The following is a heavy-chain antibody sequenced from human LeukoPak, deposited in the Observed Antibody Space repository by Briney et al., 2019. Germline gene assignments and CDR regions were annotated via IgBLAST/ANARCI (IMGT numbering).Heavy chain of an antibody. CDR1: GGSISGHH. D-gene: IGHD2-15*01. CDR2: FYDSGDT. J-gene: IGHJ3*02. Sequence: SETLSLTCTVSGGSISGHHWTWIRQPPGTGLEWIGYFYDSGDTNSNPSLKSRVTMSVDTSKNQFSLKLSSVTAADTAVYYCARDPLGYCSGGSCHDAFDIWGQGTMVTVSS. CDR3: ARDPLGYCSGGSCHDAFDI. V-gene: IGHV4-59*11.